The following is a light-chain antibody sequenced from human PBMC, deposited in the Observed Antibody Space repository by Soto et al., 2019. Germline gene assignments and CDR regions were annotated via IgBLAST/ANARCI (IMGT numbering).Light chain of an antibody. CDR3: QQYGSLPIT. V-gene: IGKV3-20*01. CDR1: QSVSSSY. CDR2: DAS. Sequence: EIVLTQSPGTLSLSPEERATLSCRASQSVSSSYLAWYQQKPGQAPRLLIYDASSMATGIPDRFSGSGSGTDFTLTISRVEPEDFAVYYCQQYGSLPITFGQGTRLEIK. J-gene: IGKJ5*01.